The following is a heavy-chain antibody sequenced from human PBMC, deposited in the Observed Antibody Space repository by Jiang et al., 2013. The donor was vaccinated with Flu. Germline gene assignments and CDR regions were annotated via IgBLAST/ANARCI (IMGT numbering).Heavy chain of an antibody. CDR2: IYYSGST. Sequence: ETLSLTCTVSGGSISSYYWSWIRQPPGKGLEWIGYIYYSGSTNYNPSLKSRVTISVDTSKNQFSLKLSSVTAADTAVYYCASSSGSYYYYYGMDVWGQGTTVTVSS. CDR3: ASSSGSYYYYYGMDV. J-gene: IGHJ6*02. V-gene: IGHV4-59*01. CDR1: GGSISSYY. D-gene: IGHD1-26*01.